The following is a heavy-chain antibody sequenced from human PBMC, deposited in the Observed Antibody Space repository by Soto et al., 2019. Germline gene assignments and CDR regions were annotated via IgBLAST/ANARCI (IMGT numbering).Heavy chain of an antibody. CDR1: GFTFDDYA. Sequence: EVQLVESGGGLVQPGRSLRLSCAASGFTFDDYAMHWVRHAPGKDLEWVSGISWNSGSIGYADSVKGRFTISIDNAKNSLDLQINSLRAEDTALYYCANWSEAPHYYGMDVWGQGTTVTVSS. CDR3: ANWSEAPHYYGMDV. CDR2: ISWNSGSI. D-gene: IGHD2-8*02. V-gene: IGHV3-9*01. J-gene: IGHJ6*02.